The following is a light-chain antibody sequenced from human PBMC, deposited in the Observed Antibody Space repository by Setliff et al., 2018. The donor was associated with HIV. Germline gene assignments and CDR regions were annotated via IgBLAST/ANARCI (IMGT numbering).Light chain of an antibody. CDR1: SSDIGDYSY. CDR3: SSYRRSVTPFV. V-gene: IGLV2-14*03. J-gene: IGLJ1*01. CDR2: DVR. Sequence: QSALTQSASVSGSPGQSITISCTGTSSDIGDYSYVSWYQHHPGKAPKLIIFDVRNRPSGVSNRFSASKSGTTASLTISGLQAEDEADYYCSSYRRSVTPFVFGTGTKVTVL.